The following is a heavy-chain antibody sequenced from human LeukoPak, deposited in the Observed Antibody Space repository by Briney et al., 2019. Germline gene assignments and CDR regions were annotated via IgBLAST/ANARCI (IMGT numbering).Heavy chain of an antibody. CDR2: ISSSSSYI. V-gene: IGHV3-21*01. J-gene: IGHJ4*02. D-gene: IGHD3-22*01. CDR3: ARLMCYYDSSGYRY. Sequence: GGSLRLSCAASGFTFSSYSMNWVRQAPGKGLEWVSSISSSSSYIYYADSVKGRFTISRDNAKNSLYLQMNSLRAEDTAVYYCARLMCYYDSSGYRYWGQGTLVTVSS. CDR1: GFTFSSYS.